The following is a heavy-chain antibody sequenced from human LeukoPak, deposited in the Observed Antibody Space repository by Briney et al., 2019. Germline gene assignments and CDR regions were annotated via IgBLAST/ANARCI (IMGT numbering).Heavy chain of an antibody. V-gene: IGHV3-23*01. CDR2: ISGSGDRT. CDR1: GITFSSYT. D-gene: IGHD3-22*01. CDR3: AKAYYYDSSGCYYPGDY. Sequence: PGGSLRLSCAVSGITFSSYTMSWVRQAPGKGLQWVSAISGSGDRTYYADSVKGRFTISRDNSKNTLYLQMNSLRAEDTAVYYCAKAYYYDSSGCYYPGDYWGQGTLVTVSS. J-gene: IGHJ4*02.